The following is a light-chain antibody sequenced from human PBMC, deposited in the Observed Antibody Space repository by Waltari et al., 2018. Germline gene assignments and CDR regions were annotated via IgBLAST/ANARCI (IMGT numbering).Light chain of an antibody. V-gene: IGKV1-17*01. CDR3: LQHNHDRWT. CDR2: VAS. J-gene: IGKJ1*01. Sequence: DIQMTQSPSSLSASVGDRVTITCRASQDIGNDLAWYQQRPGKAPKRLIYVASRQQSGVPSRFSGSGSGTEFTLTISSLRPEDFATYYCLQHNHDRWTFGQGTKVEIK. CDR1: QDIGND.